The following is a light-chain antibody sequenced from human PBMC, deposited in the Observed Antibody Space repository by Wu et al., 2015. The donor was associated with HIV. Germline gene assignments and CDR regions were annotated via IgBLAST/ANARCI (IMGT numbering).Light chain of an antibody. CDR3: QQSGGWPLT. V-gene: IGKV3-11*01. CDR1: QSLGTD. J-gene: IGKJ5*01. Sequence: EIVMTQSPATLSVSLGETVTLSCRAGQSLGTDLAWYQQKPGQSPRLLIYDSSNRATGIPPRFSGSGSGTDFTLTISSLDVEDFAVYYCQQSGGWPLTFGQGTRLEIK. CDR2: DSS.